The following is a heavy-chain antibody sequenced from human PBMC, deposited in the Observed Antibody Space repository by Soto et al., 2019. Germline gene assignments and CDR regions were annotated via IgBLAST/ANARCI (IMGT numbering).Heavy chain of an antibody. CDR1: GGTFRNHV. CDR2: IIPIIGTP. V-gene: IGHV1-69*13. Sequence: SVKVSCKAAGGTFRNHVFNWVRQAPGQGLEWMGGIIPIIGTPNYAQKFQGRVTITADASTSTVYLEVSSLRSQDTAVYYCARDLEFRDGNISHLDYWGQGTLVTVSS. J-gene: IGHJ4*02. CDR3: ARDLEFRDGNISHLDY. D-gene: IGHD3-10*01.